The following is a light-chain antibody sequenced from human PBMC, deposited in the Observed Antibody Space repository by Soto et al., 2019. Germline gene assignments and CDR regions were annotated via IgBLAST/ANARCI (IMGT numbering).Light chain of an antibody. CDR2: KAA. Sequence: DIQMTQSPSTLSGSVGDRVTITCRASQTISSWLAWYQQKPGKAPKLLIYKAASLESGVPSRFSGSGSGTEFTLTISSLQPDDFATYYCQQYNYYSRAFGQGTKVDI. CDR3: QQYNYYSRA. J-gene: IGKJ1*01. V-gene: IGKV1-5*03. CDR1: QTISSW.